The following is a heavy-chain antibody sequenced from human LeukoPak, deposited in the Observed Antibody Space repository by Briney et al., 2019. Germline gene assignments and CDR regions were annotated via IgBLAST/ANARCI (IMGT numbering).Heavy chain of an antibody. V-gene: IGHV3-23*01. CDR2: IGAGGKTT. CDR1: GFTFSSYA. J-gene: IGHJ4*02. Sequence: GGSLRLSCVASGFTFSSYAMSWVRQAPGKGLGWVSAIGAGGKTTYYADSVKGRFTISRDNSKNTLFLQMNTLRAEDTALYYCAKDTKYSTSWSPFDYWGQGTLVTVSS. CDR3: AKDTKYSTSWSPFDY. D-gene: IGHD2-2*01.